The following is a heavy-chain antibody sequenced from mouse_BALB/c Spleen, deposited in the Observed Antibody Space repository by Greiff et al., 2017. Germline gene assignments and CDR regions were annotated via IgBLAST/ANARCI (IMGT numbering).Heavy chain of an antibody. V-gene: IGHV1-87*01. CDR2: IYPGDGDT. Sequence: QVHVKQSGAELARPGASVKLSCKASGYTFTSYWMQWVKQRPGQGLEWIGAIYPGDGDTRYTQKFKGKATLTADKSSSTAYMQLSSLASEDSAVYYCAREGTTAAWFAYWGQGTLVTVSA. J-gene: IGHJ3*01. CDR1: GYTFTSYW. D-gene: IGHD1-2*01. CDR3: AREGTTAAWFAY.